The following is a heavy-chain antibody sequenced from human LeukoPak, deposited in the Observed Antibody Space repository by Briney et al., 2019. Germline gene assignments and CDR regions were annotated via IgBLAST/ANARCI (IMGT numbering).Heavy chain of an antibody. CDR2: IKQDGSEK. D-gene: IGHD2-15*01. V-gene: IGHV3-7*03. Sequence: QAGGSLRLSCAASGFTFISYWMSWVRQAPGKGLEWVANIKQDGSEKYYVGSVKGRFTISRDNSKNTLYLQMSSLRPEDTAVYYCAKDQLNRFCSGGTCSITLDSWGQGTLVTVSS. CDR1: GFTFISYW. J-gene: IGHJ4*02. CDR3: AKDQLNRFCSGGTCSITLDS.